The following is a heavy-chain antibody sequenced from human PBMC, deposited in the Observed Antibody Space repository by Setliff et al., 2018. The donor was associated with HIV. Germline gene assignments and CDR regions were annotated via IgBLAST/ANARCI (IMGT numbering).Heavy chain of an antibody. CDR1: GGSISSSSYY. J-gene: IGHJ4*02. CDR2: IYYSGST. CDR3: ARSVPRYCSGGSCYPPLFDY. Sequence: SETLSLTCTVSGGSISSSSYYWGWIRQPPGKGLEWIGSIYYSGSTYYNPSLKSRVTISVDTSKNQFSLKLSSVTAAVTAVYYCARSVPRYCSGGSCYPPLFDYWGQGTLVTVSS. D-gene: IGHD2-15*01. V-gene: IGHV4-39*01.